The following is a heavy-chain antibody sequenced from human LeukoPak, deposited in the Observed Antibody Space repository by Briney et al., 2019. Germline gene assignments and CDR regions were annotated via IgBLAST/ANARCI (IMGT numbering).Heavy chain of an antibody. CDR2: INPNSGGT. Sequence: GASVKVSCKASGYTFTGYYMHWVRQAPGQGLEWMGWINPNSGGTNYAQKFQGRVTMTRDTSISTAYMELSRLRSDDTAVYYCARFMITFGGALNDAFDIWGQGTMVTVSS. V-gene: IGHV1-2*02. CDR3: ARFMITFGGALNDAFDI. CDR1: GYTFTGYY. J-gene: IGHJ3*02. D-gene: IGHD3-16*01.